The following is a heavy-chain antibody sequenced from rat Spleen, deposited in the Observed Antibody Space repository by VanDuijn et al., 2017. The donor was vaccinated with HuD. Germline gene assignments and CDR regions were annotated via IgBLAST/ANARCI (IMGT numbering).Heavy chain of an antibody. CDR3: ARHPGGSSDY. CDR2: ISYDGSDT. CDR1: GFTFSDYY. J-gene: IGHJ2*01. V-gene: IGHV5-7*01. Sequence: EVQLVESGGGLVQPGRSMKLSCAASGFTFSDYYMAWVSQAPKKGLEWVATISYDGSDTYYRDSVKGRFTISRDNAKSTLSLQMDSLRSEDTATYYCARHPGGSSDYWGQGVMVTVSS. D-gene: IGHD1-2*01.